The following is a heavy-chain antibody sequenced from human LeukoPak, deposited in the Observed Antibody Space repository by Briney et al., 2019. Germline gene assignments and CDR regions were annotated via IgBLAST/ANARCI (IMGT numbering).Heavy chain of an antibody. CDR3: ATLPACSGDNCVPRGAFDI. V-gene: IGHV4-59*01. CDR1: GGSISRYY. D-gene: IGHD2-15*01. CDR2: IYYSGNT. Sequence: PSETLSLTCTVSGGSISRYYWTWIRQPPGKGLEWIGWIYYSGNTNFNPSLKSRVTLSVDTSKNHFSLKLSSVTAGDTAMYYCATLPACSGDNCVPRGAFDIWGQGTMVTVSS. J-gene: IGHJ3*02.